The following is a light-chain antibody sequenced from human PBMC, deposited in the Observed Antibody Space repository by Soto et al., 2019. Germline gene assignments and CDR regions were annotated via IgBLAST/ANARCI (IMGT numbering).Light chain of an antibody. V-gene: IGKV3D-11*03. CDR2: YMS. CDR1: QYVGSR. CDR3: HQRPSWNRR. Sequence: EIGLTQSPATLYSSPGETATLSCRASQYVGSRLAWYQHKPGQAPRLLIYYMSKRATGIPARFSGSGSGTDFTLTISSLAPDDFAIYYCHQRPSWNRRCGQWTKVDIK. J-gene: IGKJ1*01.